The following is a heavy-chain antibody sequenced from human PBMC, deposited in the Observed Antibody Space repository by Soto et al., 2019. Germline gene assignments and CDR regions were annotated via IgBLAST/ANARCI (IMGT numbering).Heavy chain of an antibody. CDR1: GFTFSSYG. D-gene: IGHD3-10*01. CDR2: IWYDGSNK. Sequence: QVQLVESGGGVVQPGRSLRLSCAASGFTFSSYGMHWVRQAAGKGLEWVAVIWYDGSNKYYADSVKGRFTISRDNSKNTLYLQMNSLRAEDTAVYYCARDGGYYYGSGSYYIDYWGQGTLVTVSS. V-gene: IGHV3-33*01. J-gene: IGHJ4*02. CDR3: ARDGGYYYGSGSYYIDY.